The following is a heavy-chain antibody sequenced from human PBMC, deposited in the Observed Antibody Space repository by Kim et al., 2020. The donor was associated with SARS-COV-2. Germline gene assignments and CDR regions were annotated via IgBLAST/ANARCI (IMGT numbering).Heavy chain of an antibody. CDR2: IAGYAGDT. V-gene: IGHV3-23*01. CDR3: AKVTYIRGPGDS. CDR1: GFTLSDYA. D-gene: IGHD1-1*01. J-gene: IGHJ4*02. Sequence: GGSLRLSCAACGFTLSDYAVSLVRQAPGKGLEWISAIAGYAGDTNYADSVKGRLTASRDNSKNTLYLQISSLRAEDTAIYYCAKVTYIRGPGDSWGQGTLVTVSS.